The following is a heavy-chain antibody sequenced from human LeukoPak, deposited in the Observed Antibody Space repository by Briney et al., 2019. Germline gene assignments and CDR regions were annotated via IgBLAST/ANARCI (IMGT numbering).Heavy chain of an antibody. V-gene: IGHV4-59*01. CDR1: GVSISSYY. Sequence: SETLSLTCTVSGVSISSYYWSWIRQPPGKGLEWIGYIYYSGSTNYNPSLKSRVTISVDTSKNQFSLKLSSVTAADTAVYYCARDYGDYYYGMDVWAKGPRSPSP. CDR3: ARDYGDYYYGMDV. J-gene: IGHJ6*02. D-gene: IGHD4-17*01. CDR2: IYYSGST.